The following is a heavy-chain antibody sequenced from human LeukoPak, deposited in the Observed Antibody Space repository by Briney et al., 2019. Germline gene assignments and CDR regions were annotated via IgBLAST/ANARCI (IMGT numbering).Heavy chain of an antibody. V-gene: IGHV3-53*01. Sequence: PGGSLRLSCAASGFTVSSYYMNWVRQAPGKELEWVSVIYTGGGRYYADSVRGRFTISRDTSKNMVFLQMNSLRAEDTAVYYCARGAKYSYGYFDYWGQGTLVTVSS. J-gene: IGHJ4*02. CDR1: GFTVSSYY. CDR2: IYTGGGR. D-gene: IGHD5-18*01. CDR3: ARGAKYSYGYFDY.